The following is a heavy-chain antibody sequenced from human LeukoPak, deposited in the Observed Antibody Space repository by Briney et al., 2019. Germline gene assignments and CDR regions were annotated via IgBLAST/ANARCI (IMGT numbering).Heavy chain of an antibody. CDR1: GYSISSGYS. D-gene: IGHD3-22*01. CDR2: IYHSGNT. Sequence: SETLSLTCTVSGYSISSGYSWGWIRQPPGKGLEWIGSIYHSGNTYYNPSLKRRVTISVDTSKNQFSLNLSSVTAADTAVYYCARLKYYYDSSGYRAEYFQHWGQGTLVTVSS. CDR3: ARLKYYYDSSGYRAEYFQH. V-gene: IGHV4-38-2*02. J-gene: IGHJ1*01.